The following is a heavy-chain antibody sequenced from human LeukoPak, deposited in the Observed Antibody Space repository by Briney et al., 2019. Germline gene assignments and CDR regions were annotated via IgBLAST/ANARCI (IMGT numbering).Heavy chain of an antibody. CDR1: GFTFSDYY. Sequence: GGSLRLSCAASGFTFSDYYMTWIRQAPGKGLEWVSYISSSGSTISYADSVKGRFTISRDNAKNSLYLQMNGLRAEDTAVYYCARVRGGGDSYRYPDYWGQGTLVTVSS. J-gene: IGHJ4*02. D-gene: IGHD5-18*01. CDR3: ARVRGGGDSYRYPDY. CDR2: ISSSGSTI. V-gene: IGHV3-11*04.